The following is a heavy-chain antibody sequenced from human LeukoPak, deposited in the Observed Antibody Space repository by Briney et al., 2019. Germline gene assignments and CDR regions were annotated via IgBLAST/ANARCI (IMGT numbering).Heavy chain of an antibody. D-gene: IGHD3-10*01. Sequence: GGSLRLSCAASGFTFSDHHMDWVRQAPGKGLEWVGRVRNKANTYTTNYAASVKGRFTISRDDPMNSLYLQTNSLKTEDTAVYYCVRVWRGYYFDYWGQGTLVTVSS. CDR3: VRVWRGYYFDY. CDR2: VRNKANTYTT. J-gene: IGHJ4*02. CDR1: GFTFSDHH. V-gene: IGHV3-72*01.